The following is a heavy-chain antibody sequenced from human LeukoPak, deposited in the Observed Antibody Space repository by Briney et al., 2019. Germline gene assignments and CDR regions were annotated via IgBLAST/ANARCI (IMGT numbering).Heavy chain of an antibody. D-gene: IGHD3-22*01. CDR1: GFTFSDYY. CDR3: ARARSYYYDSSGYT. V-gene: IGHV3-11*01. Sequence: PGGSLRLSCAASGFTFSDYYMSWIRQAPGKGLEGVSYISSSGSTIYYADSVKGRFTISRDNAKNSLYLQMNSLRAEDTAVYYCARARSYYYDSSGYTWGQGTLVTVSS. J-gene: IGHJ5*02. CDR2: ISSSGSTI.